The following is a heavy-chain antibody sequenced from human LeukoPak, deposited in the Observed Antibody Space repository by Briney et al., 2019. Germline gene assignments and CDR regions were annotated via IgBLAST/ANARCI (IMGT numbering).Heavy chain of an antibody. Sequence: SVKVSCKASGGTFSGYAISWVRLAPGQGLEWMGRIIPILGIANYAQKFQGRVTITADKSTSTAYMELSSLRSEDTAVYYCARDLRYYDSSGYSWYDYWGQGTLVTVSS. D-gene: IGHD3-22*01. J-gene: IGHJ4*02. CDR2: IIPILGIA. CDR3: ARDLRYYDSSGYSWYDY. CDR1: GGTFSGYA. V-gene: IGHV1-69*04.